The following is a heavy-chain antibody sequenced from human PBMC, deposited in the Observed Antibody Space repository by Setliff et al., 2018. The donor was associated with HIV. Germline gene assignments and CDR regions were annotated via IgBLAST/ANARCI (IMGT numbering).Heavy chain of an antibody. CDR1: GFHFSTSA. CDR2: IHYDGGHE. D-gene: IGHD7-27*01. Sequence: GGSLRLSCAASGFHFSTSAMHWVRQAPGQGLEWVAIIHYDGGHEDYAHSVKGRFTISRDNSKNTLYLQLSSLRAEDTAIYYCAKDVPATGVEIDSWGQGTLVTVSS. J-gene: IGHJ4*02. V-gene: IGHV3-30*02. CDR3: AKDVPATGVEIDS.